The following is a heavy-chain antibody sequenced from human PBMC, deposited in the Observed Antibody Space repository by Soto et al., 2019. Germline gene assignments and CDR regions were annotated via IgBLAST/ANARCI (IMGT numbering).Heavy chain of an antibody. CDR2: TYYRSRWYN. V-gene: IGHV6-1*01. Sequence: SQTLSLTCVISGDSVSSNSAAWNWIRQSPSRGLEWLGRTYYRSRWYNDYAVSVRSRITVNADTSKNQFSLHLNSVTPEDTAVYYGAGTSSLQWYDMDVWDKGTTVNVSS. J-gene: IGHJ6*03. CDR1: GDSVSSNSAA. CDR3: AGTSSLQWYDMDV. D-gene: IGHD1-7*01.